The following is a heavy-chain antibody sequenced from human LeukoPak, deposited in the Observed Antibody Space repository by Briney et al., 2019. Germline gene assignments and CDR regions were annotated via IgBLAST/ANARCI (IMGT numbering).Heavy chain of an antibody. CDR1: GFTFSNNA. D-gene: IGHD1-1*01. CDR3: AKLRELVTYYYYYGLDV. Sequence: GGSLRLSCAASGFTFSNNAMSWVRQAPGKGLEWVSGISDGGGYTYYADSVKGRFTISRDNSKNTLYLRMNSLRVEDTALYYCAKLRELVTYYYYYGLDVWGQGTTVTVSS. J-gene: IGHJ6*02. V-gene: IGHV3-23*01. CDR2: ISDGGGYT.